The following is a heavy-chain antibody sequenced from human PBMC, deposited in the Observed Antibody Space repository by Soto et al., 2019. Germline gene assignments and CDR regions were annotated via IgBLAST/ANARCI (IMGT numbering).Heavy chain of an antibody. D-gene: IGHD5-12*01. V-gene: IGHV3-33*01. J-gene: IGHJ6*02. CDR2: IWYDGSNK. CDR3: ARENSGYDWEDYYGMDV. Sequence: GGSLRLSCAASGFTFSSYGMHWVRQAPGKGLEWVAVIWYDGSNKYYADSVKGRFTISRDNSKNTLYLQMNSLRAEDTAVYYCARENSGYDWEDYYGMDVWGQGTTVTVSS. CDR1: GFTFSSYG.